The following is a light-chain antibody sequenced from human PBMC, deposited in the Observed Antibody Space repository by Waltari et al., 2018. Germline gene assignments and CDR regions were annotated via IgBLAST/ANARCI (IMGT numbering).Light chain of an antibody. CDR3: CSYAGGSTFVV. J-gene: IGLJ2*01. Sequence: QSALTQPASLSGSPGQSIPIPCPGTSSDVGYYNLVSWYQQHPGKAPKLMIYEVNKRPSGVSNRFSASKSGNTASLTISGLQAEDEADYHCCSYAGGSTFVVFGGGTKLTVL. V-gene: IGLV2-23*02. CDR2: EVN. CDR1: SSDVGYYNL.